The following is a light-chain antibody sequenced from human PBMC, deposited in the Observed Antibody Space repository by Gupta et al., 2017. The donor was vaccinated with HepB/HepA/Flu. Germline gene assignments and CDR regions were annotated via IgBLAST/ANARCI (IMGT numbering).Light chain of an antibody. CDR1: QGISSY. CDR2: ATS. J-gene: IGKJ1*01. CDR3: QQYYGSPST. Sequence: AIRMTQSPSSFSASTGDRVTITCRASQGISSYLAWYQQKPGKAPKLLIYATSTLQSGVPSRFSGRGSGTDFTLTISCLQSEDFATYSCQQYYGSPSTFGQGTKVEVK. V-gene: IGKV1-8*01.